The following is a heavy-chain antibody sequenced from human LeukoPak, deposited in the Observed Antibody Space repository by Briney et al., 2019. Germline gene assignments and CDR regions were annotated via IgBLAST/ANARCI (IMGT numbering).Heavy chain of an antibody. CDR1: GFTFSSYS. V-gene: IGHV3-48*04. J-gene: IGHJ4*02. Sequence: GGSLRLSCAASGFTFSSYSMNWVRQAPGKGLEWVSYISSSSSTIYYADSVKGRFTISRDNAKNSLYLQMNSLRAEDPAVYYCARVVRGVIIMLDYWGQGTLVTVSS. CDR3: ARVVRGVIIMLDY. CDR2: ISSSSSTI. D-gene: IGHD3-10*02.